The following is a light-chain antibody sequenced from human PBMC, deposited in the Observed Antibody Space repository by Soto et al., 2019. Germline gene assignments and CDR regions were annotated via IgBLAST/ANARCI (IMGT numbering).Light chain of an antibody. V-gene: IGKV3-20*01. Sequence: EIVLTQSPGTLSLSPGERATLSCRASQSVSSSYLAWYQQKPGQAPRLLIYGASSRATGIPDRFSGSGSGTNFTHTLSRLEPEDFAVYYCQQYGSSPGFTFGPGTKADIK. J-gene: IGKJ3*01. CDR2: GAS. CDR1: QSVSSSY. CDR3: QQYGSSPGFT.